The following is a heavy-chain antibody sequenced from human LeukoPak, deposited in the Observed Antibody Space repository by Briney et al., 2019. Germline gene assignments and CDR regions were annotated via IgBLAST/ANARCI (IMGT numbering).Heavy chain of an antibody. V-gene: IGHV1-18*01. J-gene: IGHJ6*03. Sequence: ASVKVSCKASGYTFTNYGISWVRQAPGQGLEWMGWISAYNGNTNYAQKLQGRVTMTTDTSTSTAYMELRSLRSDDTAVYYCARDGYFDWFSYYYYYYMDVWGKGTTVTISS. CDR2: ISAYNGNT. CDR1: GYTFTNYG. D-gene: IGHD3-9*01. CDR3: ARDGYFDWFSYYYYYYMDV.